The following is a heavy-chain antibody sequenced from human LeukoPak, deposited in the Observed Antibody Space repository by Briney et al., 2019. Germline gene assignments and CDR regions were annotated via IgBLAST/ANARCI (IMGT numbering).Heavy chain of an antibody. CDR1: GYTLTELS. CDR2: IIPIFGTA. V-gene: IGHV1-69*13. D-gene: IGHD4-17*01. Sequence: SVKVSCKVSGYTLTELSMHWVRQAPGQGLEWMGGIIPIFGTANYAQKFQGRVTITADESTSTAYMELSSLRSEDTAVYYCARDRPTTTVTTQYYFDYWGQGTLVTVSS. J-gene: IGHJ4*02. CDR3: ARDRPTTTVTTQYYFDY.